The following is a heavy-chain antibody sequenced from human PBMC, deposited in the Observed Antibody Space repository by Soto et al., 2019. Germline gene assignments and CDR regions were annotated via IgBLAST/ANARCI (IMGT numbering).Heavy chain of an antibody. CDR1: EFTCSSYW. CDR2: SKSAGSST. J-gene: IGHJ6*02. V-gene: IGHV3-74*01. D-gene: IGHD2-2*01. CDR3: VKYLGYGSSISCYYYYGMDV. Sequence: EVQLVESGGGLVQPGGSLRLSCAAPEFTCSSYWLHWFRQAPGKGLLWVSLSKSAGSSTSYADPVKGRFTISRDNAKNTLYLQMNSLRAEDTAVYYCVKYLGYGSSISCYYYYGMDVWCQGTTVTVSS.